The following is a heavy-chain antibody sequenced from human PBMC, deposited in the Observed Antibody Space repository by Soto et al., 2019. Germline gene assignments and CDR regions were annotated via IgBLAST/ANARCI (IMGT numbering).Heavy chain of an antibody. CDR1: GGSISSSSYY. CDR3: ATPYCDYVRDAFAV. D-gene: IGHD4-17*01. CDR2: IYYSGST. Sequence: QLQLQESGPGLVKPSETLSLTCTVSGGSISSSSYYWGWIRQPPGKGLEWIGSIYYSGSTYYNPSLKSRVTLSVDPSKSHFSLRLGSVPAAGTAVYYGATPYCDYVRDAFAVWGQGTMVTVSS. J-gene: IGHJ3*01. V-gene: IGHV4-39*02.